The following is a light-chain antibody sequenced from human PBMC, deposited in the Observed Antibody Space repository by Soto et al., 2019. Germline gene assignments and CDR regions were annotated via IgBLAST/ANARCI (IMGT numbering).Light chain of an antibody. CDR3: VLYMGSGIWV. CDR2: STN. V-gene: IGLV8-61*01. J-gene: IGLJ3*02. Sequence: QTVVTQEPSFSVSPGRTVTLTCGLSSGSVSTSYYPSWYQQTPGQAPRTLIDSTNTRSPGVPDRFAGSILGNKAALTITGAQAADESDYYCVLYMGSGIWVFGGGTKLTVL. CDR1: SGSVSTSYY.